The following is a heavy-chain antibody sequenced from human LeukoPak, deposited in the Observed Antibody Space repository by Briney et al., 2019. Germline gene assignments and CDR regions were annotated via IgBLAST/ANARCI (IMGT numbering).Heavy chain of an antibody. CDR1: GFTFGDYA. Sequence: GGSLRLSCTASGFTFGDYAMSWVRQAPGKGLEWVGFIRSKAYGASTEYAASVKGRFTISRDDSKSIAYLKMKSLKTEDTAVYYCIRDHGTDWGQGTLVTASS. V-gene: IGHV3-49*04. J-gene: IGHJ4*02. CDR3: IRDHGTD. CDR2: IRSKAYGAST.